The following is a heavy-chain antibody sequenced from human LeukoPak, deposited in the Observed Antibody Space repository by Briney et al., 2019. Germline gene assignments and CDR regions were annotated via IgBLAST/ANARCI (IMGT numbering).Heavy chain of an antibody. CDR3: ARGRGWFGELTLGY. V-gene: IGHV4-34*01. D-gene: IGHD3-10*01. CDR1: GVSFSGYY. Sequence: SETLSLTCAVYGVSFSGYYWSWIRQPPGKGLEWIGEINHSGSTNYNPSLKSRVTISVDTSKNQFSLKLSSVTAADTAVYYCARGRGWFGELTLGYWGQGALVTVSS. CDR2: INHSGST. J-gene: IGHJ4*02.